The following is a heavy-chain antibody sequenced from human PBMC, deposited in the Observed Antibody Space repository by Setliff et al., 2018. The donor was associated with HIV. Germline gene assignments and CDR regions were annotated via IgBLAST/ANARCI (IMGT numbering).Heavy chain of an antibody. CDR3: ARRTIDYYYMDV. Sequence: ASVKVSCEASGYTFTSYGISWVRQAPGQGLEWMGWISAYNGNTNYAQKFQGRVTMTTDTSTSTAYMELRSLRSDDTAVYYCARRTIDYYYMDVWGKGTTVTSP. J-gene: IGHJ6*03. V-gene: IGHV1-18*01. CDR2: ISAYNGNT. CDR1: GYTFTSYG.